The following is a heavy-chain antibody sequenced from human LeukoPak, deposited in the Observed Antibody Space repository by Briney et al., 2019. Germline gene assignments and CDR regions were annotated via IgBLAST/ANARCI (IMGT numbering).Heavy chain of an antibody. CDR3: ANPRGGFDWLPPPVY. CDR1: GLTFDACD. D-gene: IGHD3-9*01. CDR2: ISGSGGST. J-gene: IGHJ4*02. Sequence: GRSQRLSCAASGLTFDACDIHWVRQAPGKGLEWVSAISGSGGSTYYADSVKGRFTISRDNSKNTLYLQMNSLRAEDTAVYYCANPRGGFDWLPPPVYWGQGTLVTVSS. V-gene: IGHV3-23*01.